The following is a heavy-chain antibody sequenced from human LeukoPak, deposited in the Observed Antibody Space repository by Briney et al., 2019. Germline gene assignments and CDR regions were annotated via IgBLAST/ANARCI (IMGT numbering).Heavy chain of an antibody. CDR3: ARIGRYSGYDWAYYFDY. D-gene: IGHD5-12*01. CDR2: ISGSGGST. CDR1: GFTFSSYA. V-gene: IGHV3-23*01. Sequence: GGSLRLSCAASGFTFSSYAMSWVRQAPGKGLEWVSAISGSGGSTYYADSVKGRFTISRDNSKNTLYLQMNSLRAEDTAVYYCARIGRYSGYDWAYYFDYWGQGTLVTVSS. J-gene: IGHJ4*02.